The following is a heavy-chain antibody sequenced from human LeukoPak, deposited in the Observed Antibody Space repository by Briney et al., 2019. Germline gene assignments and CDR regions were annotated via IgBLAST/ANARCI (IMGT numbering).Heavy chain of an antibody. CDR3: AKILGSWYGYYYYHMDV. CDR1: GFTFSSYP. J-gene: IGHJ6*03. D-gene: IGHD6-13*01. V-gene: IGHV3-23*01. Sequence: GGSLRLSCAASGFTFSSYPMRWVRQAQGKGLEWVSGISSSGDRTYYADSVKGRFTISRDNSKNTLYLQMASLRADDTAVYYCAKILGSWYGYYYYHMDVWGKGTTVTVSS. CDR2: ISSSGDRT.